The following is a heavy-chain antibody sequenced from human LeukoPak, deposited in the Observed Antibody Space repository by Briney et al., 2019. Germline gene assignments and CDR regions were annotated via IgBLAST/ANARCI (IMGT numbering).Heavy chain of an antibody. V-gene: IGHV3-53*04. CDR2: IYSGGST. CDR1: GFTFSSFA. D-gene: IGHD3-22*01. J-gene: IGHJ3*02. CDR3: ARASSGPPDAFDI. Sequence: GGSLRLSCAASGFTFSSFAMAWVRQAPGKGLEWVSVIYSGGSTHYADSVKGRFTISRHNSKNTLYLQMNSLRAEDTAVYYCARASSGPPDAFDIWGQGTMVTVSS.